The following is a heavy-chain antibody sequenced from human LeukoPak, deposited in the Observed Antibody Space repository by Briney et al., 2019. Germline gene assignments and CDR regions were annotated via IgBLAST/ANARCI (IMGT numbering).Heavy chain of an antibody. D-gene: IGHD6-19*01. CDR1: GGSISSYY. CDR3: ARGISRGRYWIDT. V-gene: IGHV4-59*01. Sequence: SETLCLNCSVSGGSISSYYWTWIRQPPGKGLEWVGYIDDSGRTGYNASLKSRVTMAVDTSKNPFSLRLSSVPAADTAVYSCARGISRGRYWIDTWGQGSLVTVSS. J-gene: IGHJ5*02. CDR2: IDDSGRT.